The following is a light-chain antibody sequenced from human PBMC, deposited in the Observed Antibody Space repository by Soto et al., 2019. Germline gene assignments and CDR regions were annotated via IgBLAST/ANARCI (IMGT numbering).Light chain of an antibody. Sequence: EVVLTQSPGTLSFSPGERATLSCRASQGVTTAYLAWYQHKPGQAPRLLIYGASNRATGIPDRFSGSGSGTDFTLTISRLEPEDFAVYYCQQYGASPLFTFGPGTKVDLK. CDR2: GAS. CDR3: QQYGASPLFT. J-gene: IGKJ3*01. V-gene: IGKV3-20*01. CDR1: QGVTTAY.